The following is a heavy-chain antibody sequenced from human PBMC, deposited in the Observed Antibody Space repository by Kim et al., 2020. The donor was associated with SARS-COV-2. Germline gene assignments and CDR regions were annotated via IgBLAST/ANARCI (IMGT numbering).Heavy chain of an antibody. J-gene: IGHJ4*02. CDR1: GFTFSSYS. Sequence: GGSLRLSCAASGFTFSSYSMNWVRQAPGKGLEWVSFISSNSSYIYYADSVKGRFTISRDNAKNSLYLQMNSLRAEDTAVYYCVSSQDWDVSVDYWGQGTLVTVSS. CDR3: VSSQDWDVSVDY. V-gene: IGHV3-21*01. CDR2: ISSNSSYI. D-gene: IGHD1-26*01.